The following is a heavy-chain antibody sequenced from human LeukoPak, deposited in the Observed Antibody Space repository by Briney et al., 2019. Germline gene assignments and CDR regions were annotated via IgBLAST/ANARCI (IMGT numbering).Heavy chain of an antibody. J-gene: IGHJ1*01. CDR1: GGTFSHYA. Sequence: ASVKVSCKASGGTFSHYAISWVRQAPGQGLEWMGGIIPIFGTANYAQKFQGRVTITADESTSTAYMELSSLRSEDTAVYYCARGPDHYGDYVLGAEYFQHWGQGTLVTVSS. D-gene: IGHD4-17*01. CDR3: ARGPDHYGDYVLGAEYFQH. CDR2: IIPIFGTA. V-gene: IGHV1-69*13.